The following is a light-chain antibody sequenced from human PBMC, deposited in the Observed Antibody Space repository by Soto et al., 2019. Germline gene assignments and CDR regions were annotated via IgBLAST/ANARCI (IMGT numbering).Light chain of an antibody. CDR1: QSVSTW. CDR3: QEYKTWT. J-gene: IGKJ1*01. V-gene: IGKV1-5*01. Sequence: DIQMTQSPSTLSASVGDTVTITCRASQSVSTWLAWYQQTPGKAPKLRMYDASTLESGAPARFSGSGSGTEFTLTISSLQPEDFATYHCQEYKTWTFGQVTKVYIK. CDR2: DAS.